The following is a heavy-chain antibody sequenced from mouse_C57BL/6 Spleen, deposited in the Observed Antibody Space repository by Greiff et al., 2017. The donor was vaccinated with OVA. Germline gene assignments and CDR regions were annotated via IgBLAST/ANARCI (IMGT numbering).Heavy chain of an antibody. CDR1: GYAFSSSW. V-gene: IGHV1-82*01. D-gene: IGHD2-1*01. CDR2: IYPGDGDT. CDR3: ARWELRGYYFDY. Sequence: VKLQESGPELVKPGASVKISCKASGYAFSSSWMNWVKQRPGKGLEWIGRIYPGDGDTNYNGKFKGKATLTAAKSSSTAYMQRSSLTSEDSAVYFCARWELRGYYFDYWGQGTTLTVSS. J-gene: IGHJ2*01.